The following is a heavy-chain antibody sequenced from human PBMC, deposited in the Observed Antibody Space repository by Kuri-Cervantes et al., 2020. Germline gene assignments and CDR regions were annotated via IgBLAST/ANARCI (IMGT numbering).Heavy chain of an antibody. V-gene: IGHV4-39*07. Sequence: GSLRLSCTVSGGSISSSSYYWGWIRQPPGKGLEWIGSIYYSGSTYYNPSLKSRVTISVDTSKNQFSLKLSSVTAADTAVYYCARGGYSSGWSHFDYWGQGTLVTVSS. J-gene: IGHJ4*02. CDR2: IYYSGST. D-gene: IGHD6-19*01. CDR1: GGSISSSSYY. CDR3: ARGGYSSGWSHFDY.